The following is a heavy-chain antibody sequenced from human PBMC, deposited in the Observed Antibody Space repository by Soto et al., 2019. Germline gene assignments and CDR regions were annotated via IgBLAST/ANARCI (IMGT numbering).Heavy chain of an antibody. V-gene: IGHV4-39*07. CDR1: GGSISSSSYY. CDR3: ARGSGLRYFDWLPYYYYGMDV. CDR2: IYYSGST. J-gene: IGHJ6*02. D-gene: IGHD3-9*01. Sequence: SETLSLTCTVSGGSISSSSYYWGWIRQPPGKGLEWFGSIYYSGSTYYNPSLKSRVTISVDTSKNQFSLKLSSVTAADTAVYYCARGSGLRYFDWLPYYYYGMDVWGQGTTVTVSS.